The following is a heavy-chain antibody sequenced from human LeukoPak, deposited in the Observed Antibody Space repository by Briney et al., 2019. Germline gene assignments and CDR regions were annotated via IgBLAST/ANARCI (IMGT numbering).Heavy chain of an antibody. D-gene: IGHD5-18*01. V-gene: IGHV3-48*02. Sequence: GGSLRLSCVASGFTFSSYSMNWVRQAPGKGLEWVSYISSSSSTIYYADSVKGRFTISRDNAKNSLYLQMNSLRDEDTAVYYCARAQSGGYSYGLDYWGQGTLVTVSS. CDR1: GFTFSSYS. J-gene: IGHJ4*02. CDR3: ARAQSGGYSYGLDY. CDR2: ISSSSSTI.